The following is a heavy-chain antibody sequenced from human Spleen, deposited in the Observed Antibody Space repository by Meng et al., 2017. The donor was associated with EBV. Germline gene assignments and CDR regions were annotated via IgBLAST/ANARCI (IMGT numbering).Heavy chain of an antibody. Sequence: QVQVQESGPGLVKPSQALSLTCDVSGGSISSGGYYWGWIRQPPGKGLEWIGYINYRGNTYDNPSLRSRAALSVDTSKNQFSLKLSSVTAADTAVYYCARGAAKWFDPWGPGTLVTVSS. CDR1: GGSISSGGYY. V-gene: IGHV4-30-4*01. CDR2: INYRGNT. CDR3: ARGAAKWFDP. J-gene: IGHJ5*02. D-gene: IGHD6-25*01.